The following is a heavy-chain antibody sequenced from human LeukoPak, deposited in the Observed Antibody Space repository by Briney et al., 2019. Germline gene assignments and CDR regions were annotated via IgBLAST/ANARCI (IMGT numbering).Heavy chain of an antibody. CDR3: AKDPRVASGSYTYFDY. D-gene: IGHD1-26*01. CDR2: ISDSGGSA. V-gene: IGHV3-23*01. CDR1: GFTFSTYA. Sequence: PGGSLRLSCAASGFTFSTYAMSWVRQAPGKELEWVSIISDSGGSAYYADSVKGRFTISRDNSRNTLYLQMNSLRAEDTAVYYCAKDPRVASGSYTYFDYWGQGTLVTVSS. J-gene: IGHJ4*02.